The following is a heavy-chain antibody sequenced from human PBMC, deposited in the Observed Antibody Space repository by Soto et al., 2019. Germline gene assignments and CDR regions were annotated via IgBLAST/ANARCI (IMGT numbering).Heavy chain of an antibody. CDR2: IYHSGTT. Sequence: SETLSLTCAVSGVSISSSSWWVWVRQPPGKGLEWIGEIYHSGTTNYNPSLKSRVTISVDKSKNHFSLRLTSVTAADTAVYYCERAEQLVKNWFDTWGQGTLVTVSS. CDR1: GVSISSSSW. D-gene: IGHD6-13*01. J-gene: IGHJ5*02. V-gene: IGHV4-4*02. CDR3: ERAEQLVKNWFDT.